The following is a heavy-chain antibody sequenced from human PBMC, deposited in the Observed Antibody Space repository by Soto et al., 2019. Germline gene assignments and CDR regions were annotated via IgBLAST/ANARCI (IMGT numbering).Heavy chain of an antibody. CDR1: GGSFSGHS. D-gene: IGHD3-22*01. V-gene: IGHV4-34*01. Sequence: SETLSLTCAVYGGSFSGHSWTWIRQSPGKGLEWIGDINHSGRVNYSPSPKSRVTISLDTSKNQFSLTLSAVTAADTAMYYCSARAYDTNGYYRFDPWGQGTLVTVSS. CDR2: INHSGRV. J-gene: IGHJ5*01. CDR3: SARAYDTNGYYRFDP.